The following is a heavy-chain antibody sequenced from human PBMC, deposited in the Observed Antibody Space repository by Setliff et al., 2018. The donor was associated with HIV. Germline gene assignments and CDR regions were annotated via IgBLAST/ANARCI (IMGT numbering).Heavy chain of an antibody. V-gene: IGHV1-3*01. Sequence: ASVKVSCKAFGYTFSTNAIHWVRQAPGQRLEWMGYINAGDDNTRYSGKFQGRVTITRDTSANTAYMELSSLRSEDTAVYYCARGSCSGCYLSDYWGQGTLVTVSS. J-gene: IGHJ4*02. CDR2: INAGDDNT. CDR3: ARGSCSGCYLSDY. D-gene: IGHD6-19*01. CDR1: GYTFSTNA.